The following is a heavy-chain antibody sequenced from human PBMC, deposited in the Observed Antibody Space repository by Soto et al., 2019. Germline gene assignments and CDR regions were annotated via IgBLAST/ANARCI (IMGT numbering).Heavy chain of an antibody. Sequence: EVRLVESGGGLVKPGGSLRLSCAASGFTFSAFSMNWVRQAPGKGLEWLSSINEDSTYIYYGDSLRGRSTISRDNAKDSLYLQMDSLRAEDTAVYYCVRNFGRYFRPGYMDVRGDGATVIVS. CDR1: GFTFSAFS. V-gene: IGHV3-21*02. CDR3: VRNFGRYFRPGYMDV. CDR2: INEDSTYI. J-gene: IGHJ6*03. D-gene: IGHD3-9*01.